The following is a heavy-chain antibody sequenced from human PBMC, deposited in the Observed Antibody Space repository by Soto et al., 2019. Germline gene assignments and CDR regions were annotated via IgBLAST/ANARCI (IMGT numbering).Heavy chain of an antibody. D-gene: IGHD5-18*01. J-gene: IGHJ6*02. Sequence: PGGSLRLSCAASGFTFSSYAMSWVRQAPGKGLEWVSAISGSGGSTYYADSVKGRFTISRDNSKNTLYLQMNSLRAEDTAVYYCAKDPRGYRYGIVMDVWGQGNPGHRLL. CDR3: AKDPRGYRYGIVMDV. V-gene: IGHV3-23*01. CDR2: ISGSGGST. CDR1: GFTFSSYA.